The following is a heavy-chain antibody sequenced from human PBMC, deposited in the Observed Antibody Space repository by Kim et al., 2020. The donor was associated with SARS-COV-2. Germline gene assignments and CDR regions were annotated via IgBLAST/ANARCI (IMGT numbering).Heavy chain of an antibody. V-gene: IGHV3-74*01. Sequence: YADSVGGRFTMSRDNGKHMVYLEMSSLGAEDTAVYFCVKGGNYIYNLMDVWGQGPTVTVSS. CDR3: VKGGNYIYNLMDV. J-gene: IGHJ6*02. D-gene: IGHD1-1*01.